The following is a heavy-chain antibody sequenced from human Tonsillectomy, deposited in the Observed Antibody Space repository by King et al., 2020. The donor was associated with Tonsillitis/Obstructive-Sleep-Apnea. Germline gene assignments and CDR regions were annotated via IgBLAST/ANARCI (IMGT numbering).Heavy chain of an antibody. D-gene: IGHD3-3*01. Sequence: QLVQSGAEVKKPGASVKVSCKASGYTFTSYYMHWVRQAPGQGLEWMGIINPSGGSTSYAQKFQGRVTMTRDTSTSTVYMELSSLRSEDTAVYYCARNTYYDFWSCYSDYYFDYWGQGTLVTVSS. CDR2: INPSGGST. CDR3: ARNTYYDFWSCYSDYYFDY. CDR1: GYTFTSYY. V-gene: IGHV1-46*01. J-gene: IGHJ4*02.